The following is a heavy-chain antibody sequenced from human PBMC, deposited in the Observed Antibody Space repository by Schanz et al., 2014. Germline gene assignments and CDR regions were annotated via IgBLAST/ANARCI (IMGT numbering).Heavy chain of an antibody. J-gene: IGHJ2*01. CDR2: INSVGSNT. CDR1: GFTFSSYW. CDR3: AKDAPYPFDL. Sequence: EVQLVESGGDLVQPGGSLKLSCAASGFTFSSYWMHWVRQVPGKGLVWVSRINSVGSNTDYADSVTGRFTISRDNSKNSLYLQMNSLRAEDTAIYYCAKDAPYPFDLWGRGTLITVSS. V-gene: IGHV3-74*01.